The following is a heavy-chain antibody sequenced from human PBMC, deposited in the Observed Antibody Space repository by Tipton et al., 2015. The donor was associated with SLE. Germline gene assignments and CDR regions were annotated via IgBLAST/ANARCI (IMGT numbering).Heavy chain of an antibody. CDR2: TCYTAKS. V-gene: IGHV4-38-2*02. D-gene: IGHD6-13*01. CDR3: ARLADGNRNWFDP. Sequence: TLSLTCTVSCFSISSYYLGWLRQPPGKGLEWRGNTCYTAKSYYNPSPKSRVTISIDTSTNQFSLNVKSVTAADTAVYYCARLADGNRNWFDPWGQGSLVTVSS. J-gene: IGHJ5*02. CDR1: CFSISSYY.